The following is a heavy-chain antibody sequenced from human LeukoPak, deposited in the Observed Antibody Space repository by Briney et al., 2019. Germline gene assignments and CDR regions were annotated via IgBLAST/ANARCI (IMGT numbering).Heavy chain of an antibody. Sequence: SETLPLTCTVSGGSISSYYWSWIRQPPGKGLEWIGYIYYSGSTNYNPSLKSRVTISVDTSKNQFSLKLSSVTAADTAVYYCARQKWLRQGDNWFDPWGQGTLVTVSS. D-gene: IGHD5-12*01. J-gene: IGHJ5*02. CDR1: GGSISSYY. V-gene: IGHV4-59*08. CDR3: ARQKWLRQGDNWFDP. CDR2: IYYSGST.